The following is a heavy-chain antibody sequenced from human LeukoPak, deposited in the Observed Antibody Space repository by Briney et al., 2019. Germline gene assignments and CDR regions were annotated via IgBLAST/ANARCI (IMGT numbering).Heavy chain of an antibody. Sequence: PGGSLRLSCTASGFTFGDYAMSWVRQAPGKGLEWVGFIRSKAYGGTTEYAASVKGRFTISRDDSKSIAYLQMNSLKTEDTAVYYYTRDYGDYNYYYYYGMDVWGKGTTVTVSS. J-gene: IGHJ6*04. V-gene: IGHV3-49*04. CDR3: TRDYGDYNYYYYYGMDV. D-gene: IGHD4-17*01. CDR1: GFTFGDYA. CDR2: IRSKAYGGTT.